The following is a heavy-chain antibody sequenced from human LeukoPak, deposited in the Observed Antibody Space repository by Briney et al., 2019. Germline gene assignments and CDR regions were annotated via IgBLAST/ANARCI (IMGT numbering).Heavy chain of an antibody. V-gene: IGHV3-23*01. J-gene: IGHJ6*02. D-gene: IGHD6-19*01. Sequence: GGSLRLSCAASGFTFSSHTMSWVRQAPGKGLEWVSGISGSGVNTYYANSVKGRFTISRDKFMNTLYLQMNSLRAEDTAVYYCARDRVDGIAVAGYYYYGMDVWGQGTTVTVSS. CDR3: ARDRVDGIAVAGYYYYGMDV. CDR2: ISGSGVNT. CDR1: GFTFSSHT.